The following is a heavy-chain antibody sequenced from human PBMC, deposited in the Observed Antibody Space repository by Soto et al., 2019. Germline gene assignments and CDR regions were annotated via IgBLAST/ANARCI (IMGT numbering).Heavy chain of an antibody. J-gene: IGHJ4*02. CDR2: IYYSGTT. D-gene: IGHD3-22*01. V-gene: IGHV4-61*01. CDR3: AREAHYYDSSGYFDS. Sequence: SETLSLTCTVSGGSISSDNNYWNWIRQPPGKGLEWIGFIYYSGTTKYNPSLKSRVTISVDTSKNQFSLKLSSVTAADTAVYYCAREAHYYDSSGYFDSWGQGTLVTVSS. CDR1: GGSISSDNNY.